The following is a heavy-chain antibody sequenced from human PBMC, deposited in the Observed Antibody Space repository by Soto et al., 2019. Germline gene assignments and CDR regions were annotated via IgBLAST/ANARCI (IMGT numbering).Heavy chain of an antibody. CDR2: IIPIFGTA. D-gene: IGHD3-10*01. CDR3: ASGYYYGSGSYYPPLY. V-gene: IGHV1-69*13. CDR1: GGTFSSYA. Sequence: GASVKVSCKASGGTFSSYAISWVRQAPGQGLEWMGGIIPIFGTANYAQKFQGRVTITADESTSTAYMELSSLRSEDTAVYYCASGYYYGSGSYYPPLYWGQGTLVTVSS. J-gene: IGHJ4*02.